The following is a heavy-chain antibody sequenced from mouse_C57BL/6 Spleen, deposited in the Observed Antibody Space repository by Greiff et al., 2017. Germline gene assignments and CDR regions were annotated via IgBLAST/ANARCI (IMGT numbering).Heavy chain of an antibody. J-gene: IGHJ1*03. CDR3: ARRGVIYYGSSYGYLDV. V-gene: IGHV5-6*02. CDR2: ISSGGSYT. CDR1: GFTFSSYG. Sequence: EVKLVESGGDLVKPGGSLKLSCAASGFTFSSYGMSWVRQTPDKRLEWVATISSGGSYTYYPDSVKGRFTISRDNAKNTLYLQMSSLKSEDTAMYYCARRGVIYYGSSYGYLDVWGTGTTVTVSS. D-gene: IGHD1-1*01.